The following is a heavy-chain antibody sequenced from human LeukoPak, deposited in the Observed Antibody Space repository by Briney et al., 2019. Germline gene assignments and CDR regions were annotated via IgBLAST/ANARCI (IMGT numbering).Heavy chain of an antibody. CDR1: GGTFSSYA. J-gene: IGHJ3*02. V-gene: IGHV1-69*13. Sequence: ASVKVSCKASGGTFSSYAISWVRQAPGQGLEWMGGIIPIFGTANYAQKFQGRVTITADESTSTAYMELSSLRSEDTAVYYCARESIRFSEWLRKRDAFDIWGQGTMVTVSS. D-gene: IGHD3-3*01. CDR3: ARESIRFSEWLRKRDAFDI. CDR2: IIPIFGTA.